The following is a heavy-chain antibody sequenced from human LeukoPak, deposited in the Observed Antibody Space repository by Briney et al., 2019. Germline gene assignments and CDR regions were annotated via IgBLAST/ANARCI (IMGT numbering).Heavy chain of an antibody. J-gene: IGHJ4*02. CDR1: GFTVSSNY. D-gene: IGHD3-22*01. Sequence: PGGSLRLSCAASGFTVSSNYMSWVRQAPGKGLEWVSVIYSGGSTYYADSVKGRFTISRDNSKNTLYLQMNSLRAEDTAVYYCARESGRHYYDSSGYYWGQGTMVTVSS. CDR2: IYSGGST. CDR3: ARESGRHYYDSSGYY. V-gene: IGHV3-66*01.